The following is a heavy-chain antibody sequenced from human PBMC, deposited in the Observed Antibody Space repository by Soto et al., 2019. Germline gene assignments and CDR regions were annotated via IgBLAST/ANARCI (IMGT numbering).Heavy chain of an antibody. CDR2: ISSTSGNI. Sequence: LRLSCAASGFTFSTYSMNWVRQAPGKGLQWVSSISSTSGNIYYSDSVKGRFTISRDNAKSSLYPQMNSLRAEDTAVYYCARDGNYDGSLYYSDAFDIWGQGTMVTVS. V-gene: IGHV3-21*01. CDR1: GFTFSTYS. CDR3: ARDGNYDGSLYYSDAFDI. J-gene: IGHJ3*02. D-gene: IGHD3-22*01.